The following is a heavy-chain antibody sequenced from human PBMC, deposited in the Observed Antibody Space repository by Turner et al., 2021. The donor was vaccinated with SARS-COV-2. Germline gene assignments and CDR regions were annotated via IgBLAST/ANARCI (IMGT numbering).Heavy chain of an antibody. V-gene: IGHV1-8*01. CDR1: GYTFPNYD. CDR2: MNPNSGNT. CDR3: ARLHGHCTSTSCYWDYYFGMDV. J-gene: IGHJ6*02. Sequence: QVQLVQSGAEVKKPGASVKVSCKASGYTFPNYDINGVRQATGQGLEWMGWMNPNSGNTGYAQKFPGRVTMTRDTSISTAYMELSSLRSEDTAVYYCARLHGHCTSTSCYWDYYFGMDVWGQGTTVTVSS. D-gene: IGHD2-2*01.